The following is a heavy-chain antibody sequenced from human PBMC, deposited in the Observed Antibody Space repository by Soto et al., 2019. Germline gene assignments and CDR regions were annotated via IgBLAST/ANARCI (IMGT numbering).Heavy chain of an antibody. CDR2: IGTSSSYI. V-gene: IGHV3-21*04. J-gene: IGHJ4*02. CDR3: ARSYSSGWEFDY. Sequence: GGSLRLSCAASGFTFGTYTMNWVRQAPGKGLEWVSSIGTSSSYIYYADSVRGRFTISRDNAQNSLSLKLNSLRVEDTAVYYCARSYSSGWEFDYWGQGTQVTVS. CDR1: GFTFGTYT. D-gene: IGHD6-19*01.